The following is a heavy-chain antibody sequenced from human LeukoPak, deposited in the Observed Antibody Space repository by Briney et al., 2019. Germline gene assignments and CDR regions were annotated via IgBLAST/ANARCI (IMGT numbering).Heavy chain of an antibody. CDR1: GFTFATYA. CDR3: AKDRYCSSTSCSNWFDP. D-gene: IGHD2-2*01. Sequence: GGSLRLSCTASGFTFATYAMNWVRQAPGKGLEWVAVIWYDGSNKYYADSVKGRFTISRDNSKNTLYLQINSLRAEDTAVYYCAKDRYCSSTSCSNWFDPWGQGTLVTVSS. J-gene: IGHJ5*02. V-gene: IGHV3-33*06. CDR2: IWYDGSNK.